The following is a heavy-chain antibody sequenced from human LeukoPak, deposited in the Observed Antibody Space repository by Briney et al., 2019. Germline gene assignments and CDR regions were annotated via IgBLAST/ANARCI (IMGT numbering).Heavy chain of an antibody. CDR2: ISSYSNYI. V-gene: IGHV3-21*01. Sequence: GGSLRLSCAASGLTFSTYSMNWVRQAPGKGLEWVSSISSYSNYINYADSVKGRFTISRDNAKNSLYLQMNSLRAEDTAVYYCARSRTTVTKDALDYWGQGTLVTVSS. CDR3: ARSRTTVTKDALDY. D-gene: IGHD4-17*01. J-gene: IGHJ4*02. CDR1: GLTFSTYS.